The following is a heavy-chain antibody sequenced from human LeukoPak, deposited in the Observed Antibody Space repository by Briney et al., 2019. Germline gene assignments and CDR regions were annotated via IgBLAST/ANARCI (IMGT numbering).Heavy chain of an antibody. D-gene: IGHD3-9*01. J-gene: IGHJ6*02. CDR3: ARDYERNYDILTGYLPAYYYGMDV. V-gene: IGHV3-48*01. CDR1: GFTFSSYS. Sequence: GGSLRLSCAASGFTFSSYSMNWVRQAPGKGLEWVSYIRSSSSTIYYADSVKGRFTISRDNAKNSLYLQMNSLRAEDTAVYYCARDYERNYDILTGYLPAYYYGMDVWGQGTTVTVSS. CDR2: IRSSSSTI.